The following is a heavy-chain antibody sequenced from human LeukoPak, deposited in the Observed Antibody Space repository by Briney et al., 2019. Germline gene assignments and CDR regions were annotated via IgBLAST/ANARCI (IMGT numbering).Heavy chain of an antibody. CDR2: ITGGGEST. CDR3: AKDIVVVPAARVGDAFDI. Sequence: GGSLRLSCAASGFTFEASAMSWVRQAPGKGLEWVAVITGGGESTYYADSVKGRFTISRDNSKKTLYLQMNSLRAEDTAVYYCAKDIVVVPAARVGDAFDIWGQGTMVTVSS. J-gene: IGHJ3*02. D-gene: IGHD2-2*01. CDR1: GFTFEASA. V-gene: IGHV3-23*01.